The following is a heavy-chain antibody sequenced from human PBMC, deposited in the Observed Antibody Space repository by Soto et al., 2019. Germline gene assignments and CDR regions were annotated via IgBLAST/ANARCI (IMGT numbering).Heavy chain of an antibody. J-gene: IGHJ6*02. V-gene: IGHV4-59*01. Sequence: LSLTCTVSCGSISSYYWSWIRQPPGKGLEWIGYIYYSGSTNYNPSLKSRVTISVDTSKNQFSLKLSSVTAADTAVYYCARMTDYDFWSGYNPGGYYYGMDVWGQGTTVTVSS. CDR2: IYYSGST. CDR3: ARMTDYDFWSGYNPGGYYYGMDV. D-gene: IGHD3-3*01. CDR1: CGSISSYY.